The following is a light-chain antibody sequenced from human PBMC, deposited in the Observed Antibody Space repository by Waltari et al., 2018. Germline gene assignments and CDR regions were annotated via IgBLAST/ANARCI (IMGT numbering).Light chain of an antibody. Sequence: QLVLTQSPSASASLGASLKLTCTLSSGHITTVIAWHPQQPGKGPRFFMKVNSDGSQRKGVDIPDRFSGSGSGAERYLTISSLQSEDEADYYCETGGHGTWVFGGGTKLTVL. J-gene: IGLJ3*02. CDR2: VNSDGSQ. CDR1: SGHITTV. V-gene: IGLV4-69*01. CDR3: ETGGHGTWV.